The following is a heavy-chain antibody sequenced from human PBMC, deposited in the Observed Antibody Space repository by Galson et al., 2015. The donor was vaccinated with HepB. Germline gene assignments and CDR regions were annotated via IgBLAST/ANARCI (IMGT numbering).Heavy chain of an antibody. CDR1: GYSFTSYW. V-gene: IGHV5-10-1*01. Sequence: QSGAEVTEPGESLRISCKGYGYSFTSYWINWVRQMPGKGLEWMGTIDPSDSYTDYSPSFQGHVTISADSSLSTAYLQWSSLKASDTAMYYCARGWRGYTLTIDYWGQGTLVTVSS. D-gene: IGHD5-18*01. CDR3: ARGWRGYTLTIDY. CDR2: IDPSDSYT. J-gene: IGHJ4*02.